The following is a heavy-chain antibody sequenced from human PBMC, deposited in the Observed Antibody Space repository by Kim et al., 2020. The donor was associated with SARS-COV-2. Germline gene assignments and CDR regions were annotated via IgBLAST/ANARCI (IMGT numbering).Heavy chain of an antibody. CDR1: GYTFTSYG. CDR3: SREGGQQLVEYYYYYMDV. J-gene: IGHJ6*03. V-gene: IGHV1-18*01. Sequence: ASVKVSCKASGYTFTSYGISWVRQAPGQGLEWMGWISAYNGNTNYAQKPQGRVTMTTHTSTSTAYMELRSLRSDDTAVYYCSREGGQQLVEYYYYYMDVWGKGTTFTVSS. D-gene: IGHD6-13*01. CDR2: ISAYNGNT.